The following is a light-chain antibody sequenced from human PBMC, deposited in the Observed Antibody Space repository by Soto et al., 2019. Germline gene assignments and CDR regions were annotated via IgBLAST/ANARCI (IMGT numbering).Light chain of an antibody. CDR2: SNN. Sequence: QSVLTQPPSASETPGQRVTMSCSGSSFNVGGNTVNWYQQVTGTAPKLLINSNNQRPSGVPDRFSGSKSGTSASLAISGLQSEDEADYYCASWDDSLNGVVFGGGTKLTVL. J-gene: IGLJ2*01. CDR3: ASWDDSLNGVV. CDR1: SFNVGGNT. V-gene: IGLV1-44*01.